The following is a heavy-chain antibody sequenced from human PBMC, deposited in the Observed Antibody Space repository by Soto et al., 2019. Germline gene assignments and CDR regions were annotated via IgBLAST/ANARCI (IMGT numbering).Heavy chain of an antibody. CDR3: ARAGTLSPLDI. V-gene: IGHV3-23*01. D-gene: IGHD6-19*01. CDR1: GVTFSSYA. Sequence: PGGSLRLSCAASGVTFSSYARSWIRQAPGKGLEWVSAISGSGGSTYYADSVKGRFTISRDNSKNTLYLQMNSLRAEDSAVYYWARAGTLSPLDIWGQGTMVTVSS. J-gene: IGHJ3*02. CDR2: ISGSGGST.